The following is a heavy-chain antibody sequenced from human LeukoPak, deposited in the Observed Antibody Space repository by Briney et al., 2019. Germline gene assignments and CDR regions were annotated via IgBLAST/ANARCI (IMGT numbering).Heavy chain of an antibody. Sequence: GGSLRLSCAASGFTFDDYAMHWVRQAPGKGLEWVSLISWDGGSTYYADSVKGRFTISRDNSKNSLYLHMNSLRAEDMALYYCAKDISGSYYYYYMDVWGKGTTVTVSS. CDR3: AKDISGSYYYYYMDV. J-gene: IGHJ6*03. V-gene: IGHV3-43D*04. CDR2: ISWDGGST. D-gene: IGHD1-26*01. CDR1: GFTFDDYA.